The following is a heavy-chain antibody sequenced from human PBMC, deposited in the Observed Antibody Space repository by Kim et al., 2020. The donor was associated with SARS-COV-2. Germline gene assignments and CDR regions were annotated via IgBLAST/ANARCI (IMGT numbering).Heavy chain of an antibody. J-gene: IGHJ4*02. D-gene: IGHD2-8*01. Sequence: SETLSLTCAVSGGSFTDYNWSWIRPAPGKGLEWIGEINFSGNIDYNPSLKSRVTISLDTSKNQFSLKLASVAAADTAVYYCARGRGRRLGGHQLMESYHDHWGQGTLFTVST. CDR1: GGSFTDYN. CDR3: ARGRGRRLGGHQLMESYHDH. V-gene: IGHV4-34*01. CDR2: INFSGNI.